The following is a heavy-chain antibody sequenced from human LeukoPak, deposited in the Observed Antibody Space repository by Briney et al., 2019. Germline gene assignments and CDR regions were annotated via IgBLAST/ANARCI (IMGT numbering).Heavy chain of an antibody. CDR1: GFTVSSNY. J-gene: IGHJ3*02. Sequence: GGSLRLSCAASGFTVSSNYMSWVRQAPGKGLEWVSVIYSGGSTYYADSVKGRFTISRDNSKNTLYLQMNSLRAEDTAVYYCARLAAAGLDAFDIWGQGTMVTVSS. V-gene: IGHV3-66*01. CDR2: IYSGGST. CDR3: ARLAAAGLDAFDI. D-gene: IGHD6-13*01.